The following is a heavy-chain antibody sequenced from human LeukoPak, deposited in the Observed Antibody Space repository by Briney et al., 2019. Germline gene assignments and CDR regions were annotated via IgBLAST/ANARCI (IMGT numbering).Heavy chain of an antibody. D-gene: IGHD6-13*01. Sequence: PGRSLRLSCAASGXTFSSYAMHWVRQAPGKGLEWVAIMSYDGSNKYYADSVKGRFTISRDNSKNTLYLQMNSLRTEDTAVYFCARERSSSSFDYWGQGTLVTVSS. J-gene: IGHJ4*02. V-gene: IGHV3-30-3*01. CDR1: GXTFSSYA. CDR2: MSYDGSNK. CDR3: ARERSSSSFDY.